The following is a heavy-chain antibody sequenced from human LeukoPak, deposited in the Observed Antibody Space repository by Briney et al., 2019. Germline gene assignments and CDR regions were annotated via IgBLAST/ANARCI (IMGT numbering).Heavy chain of an antibody. D-gene: IGHD3-16*02. CDR2: INHSGST. CDR3: ARGLLYDYIWGSYRPTRTNRGDDAFDI. Sequence: SETLSLPCAVYGGSFSGYYWSWIRQPPGKGLEWIGEINHSGSTNTNPSLKSRVTISVDTSKNQFSLKLSSVTAADTAVYYCARGLLYDYIWGSYRPTRTNRGDDAFDIWGQGTMVIVSS. V-gene: IGHV4-34*01. J-gene: IGHJ3*02. CDR1: GGSFSGYY.